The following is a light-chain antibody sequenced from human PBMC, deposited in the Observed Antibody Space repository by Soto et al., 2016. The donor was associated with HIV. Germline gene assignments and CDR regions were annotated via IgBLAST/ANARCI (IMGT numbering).Light chain of an antibody. CDR3: QQYENLPLT. Sequence: DIQMTQSPSTLSASVGDRVTITCRTRQSISTWLAWYQQKAGKAPELLIYKASNLESGVPSRFSGSGSGTDFTFTISNLQPEDIATFYCQQYENLPLTFGGGTKVEIK. V-gene: IGKV1-5*03. CDR2: KAS. CDR1: QSISTW. J-gene: IGKJ4*01.